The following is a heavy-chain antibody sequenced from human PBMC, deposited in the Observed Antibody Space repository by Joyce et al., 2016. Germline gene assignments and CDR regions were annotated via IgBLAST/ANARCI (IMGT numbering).Heavy chain of an antibody. CDR2: VSSNGNVI. J-gene: IGHJ4*02. Sequence: QVQLVESGGGLVKPGGSLRLSCAASGFTFSDYYMSWIRQAPGEGRGWVSYVSSNGNVIQYADSVKGRFTISRDNAKNSLYLQMNSLRAEDTAVYYCVRETRLRWSDYWGQGTLVTVSS. CDR1: GFTFSDYY. CDR3: VRETRLRWSDY. D-gene: IGHD4-23*01. V-gene: IGHV3-11*01.